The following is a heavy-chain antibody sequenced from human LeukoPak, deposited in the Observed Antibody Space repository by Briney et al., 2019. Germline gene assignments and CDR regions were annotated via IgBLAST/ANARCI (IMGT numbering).Heavy chain of an antibody. CDR2: IYYSGST. CDR3: ARSWGYSYGMYYFDY. V-gene: IGHV4-59*06. CDR1: GGSISSYY. Sequence: SETLSLTCTVSGGSISSYYWSWIRQPPGKGLEWIGYIYYSGSTYYNPSLKSRVTISVDTSKNQFSLKLSSVTAADTAVYYCARSWGYSYGMYYFDYWGQGTLVTVSS. J-gene: IGHJ4*02. D-gene: IGHD5-18*01.